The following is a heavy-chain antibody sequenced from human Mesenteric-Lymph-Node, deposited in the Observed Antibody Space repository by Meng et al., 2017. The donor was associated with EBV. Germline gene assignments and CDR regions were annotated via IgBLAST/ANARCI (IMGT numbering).Heavy chain of an antibody. Sequence: EGQLVEFGGGWVQPGGSLRLSCSGSTFTFSSYAMNWVRQAPGKGLEWVSAISGSGGSTYYADSVKGRFTISRDNSKNTLYLQMNSLRAEDTAVYYCAKGKGSGWYANDYWGQGTLVTVSS. J-gene: IGHJ4*02. D-gene: IGHD6-19*01. CDR2: ISGSGGST. CDR3: AKGKGSGWYANDY. CDR1: TFTFSSYA. V-gene: IGHV3-23*04.